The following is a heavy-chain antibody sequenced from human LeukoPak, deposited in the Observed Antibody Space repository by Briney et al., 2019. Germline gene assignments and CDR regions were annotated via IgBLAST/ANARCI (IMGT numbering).Heavy chain of an antibody. V-gene: IGHV3-23*01. CDR2: VSGSGDRT. Sequence: PPGGSLRLSCAASGFTFSRYGMSWVRQAPGKGLEWVSAVSGSGDRTYYADSVKGRFTISRDNSKNTLYLQMNSLRAEDTAVYYCAKIGSAGGLNYWGQGTLVTVSS. CDR1: GFTFSRYG. CDR3: AKIGSAGGLNY. D-gene: IGHD2-15*01. J-gene: IGHJ4*02.